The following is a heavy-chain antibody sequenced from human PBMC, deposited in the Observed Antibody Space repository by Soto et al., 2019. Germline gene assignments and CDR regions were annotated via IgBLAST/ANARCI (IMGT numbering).Heavy chain of an antibody. CDR2: INHSGST. V-gene: IGHV4-34*01. D-gene: IGHD3-16*02. CDR3: ARRPGGGVWGSYRPAPYYFDY. Sequence: KPSETLSLTCAVYGGSFSGYYWSWIRQPPGKWLEWIGEINHSGSTNYNPSLKSRVTISVDTSKNQFSLKLSSMTAADTAVYYCARRPGGGVWGSYRPAPYYFDYWGQGXLVTVYS. J-gene: IGHJ4*02. CDR1: GGSFSGYY.